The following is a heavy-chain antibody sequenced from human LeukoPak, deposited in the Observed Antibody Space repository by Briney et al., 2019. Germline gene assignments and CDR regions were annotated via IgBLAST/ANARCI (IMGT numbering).Heavy chain of an antibody. D-gene: IGHD2-15*01. J-gene: IGHJ3*02. Sequence: GGSLRLSCAASGFTFSSYAMSWVRQAPGKGLERVSAISGSGGSTYCADSVKGRFTISRDNSKNTLYLQMNSLRAEDTAVYYCAKAPTPLDAFDIWGQGTMVTVSS. V-gene: IGHV3-23*01. CDR2: ISGSGGST. CDR1: GFTFSSYA. CDR3: AKAPTPLDAFDI.